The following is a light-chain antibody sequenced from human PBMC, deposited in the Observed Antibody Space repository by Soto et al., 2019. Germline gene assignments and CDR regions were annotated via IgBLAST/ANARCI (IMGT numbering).Light chain of an antibody. J-gene: IGKJ4*01. V-gene: IGKV3-20*01. CDR1: QSVSSGH. CDR2: GAL. Sequence: DIVLTQSPGTLSLSPGERASLSCRASQSVSSGHLAWYQQKPGQAPRLLIYGALSRATGIPDRFSGSGSGTDFTLTISRLEPEDFALYYCQQYATSPLTFGGGTKVDIK. CDR3: QQYATSPLT.